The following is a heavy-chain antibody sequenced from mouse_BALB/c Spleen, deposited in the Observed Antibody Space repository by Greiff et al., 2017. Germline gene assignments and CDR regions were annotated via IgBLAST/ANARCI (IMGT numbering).Heavy chain of an antibody. V-gene: IGHV5-17*02. Sequence: EVKLVESGGGLVQPGGSRKLSCAASGFTFSSFGMHWVRQAPEKGLEWVAYISSGSSTIYYADTVKGRFTISRDNPKNTLFLQMTSLRSEDTAMYYCARTLPYYYGSSPPMDYWGQGTSVTVSS. CDR1: GFTFSSFG. CDR2: ISSGSSTI. D-gene: IGHD1-1*01. J-gene: IGHJ4*01. CDR3: ARTLPYYYGSSPPMDY.